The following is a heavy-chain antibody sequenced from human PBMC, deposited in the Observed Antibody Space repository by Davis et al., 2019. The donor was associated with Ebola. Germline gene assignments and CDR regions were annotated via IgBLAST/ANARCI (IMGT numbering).Heavy chain of an antibody. CDR2: ISSSSSYT. D-gene: IGHD3-3*01. V-gene: IGHV3-11*05. J-gene: IGHJ6*02. Sequence: PGGSLRLSCAASGFTFSDYYMSWFRQDPGKGLEWVSYISSSSSYTNYADSVKGRFTISRDNAKNSLYLQMNSLRAEETAVYYCARGSVTAVYYYGMDVWGQGTTVTVSS. CDR1: GFTFSDYY. CDR3: ARGSVTAVYYYGMDV.